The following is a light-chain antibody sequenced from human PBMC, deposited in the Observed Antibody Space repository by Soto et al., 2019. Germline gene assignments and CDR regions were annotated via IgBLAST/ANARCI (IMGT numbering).Light chain of an antibody. CDR2: GAS. CDR3: QQYGSSGT. Sequence: ETVLTQSPGTVSLSPGDRATLPCRASQSVSSNKLAWYQQKPGQAPRLLIYGASNRATGIPDRFSGSGSGTDFTLTISRLEPEDFAVYYCQQYGSSGTFGQGTKVDI. V-gene: IGKV3-20*01. J-gene: IGKJ1*01. CDR1: QSVSSNK.